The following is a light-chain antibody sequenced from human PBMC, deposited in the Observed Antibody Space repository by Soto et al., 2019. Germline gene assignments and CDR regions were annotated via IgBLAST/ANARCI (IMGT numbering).Light chain of an antibody. CDR2: AND. J-gene: IGLJ2*01. CDR1: SSNIGAGFD. CDR3: QSYDNSLLAYV. V-gene: IGLV1-40*01. Sequence: QAVVTQPPSVSGAPGQRLTISCAGTSSNIGAGFDVHWYQQLPGTAPKLLIYANDDRPSGVPDRFSGSTSGTSASLAITGLQAEDAADYYRQSYDNSLLAYVFGGGTQLTVL.